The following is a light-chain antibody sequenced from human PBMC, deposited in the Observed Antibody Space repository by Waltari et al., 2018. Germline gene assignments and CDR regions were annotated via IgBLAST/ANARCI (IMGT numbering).Light chain of an antibody. CDR1: SSDVGGYNY. CDR3: CSYAGSYTSRRVV. Sequence: QSALTQPRSVSGSPGQSVTISCTGTSSDVGGYNYVSWYQQHPGKAPKLMLYDVSKRPSGVPDRFSGSKSGNTASLTISGLQAEDEADYYCCSYAGSYTSRRVVFGGGTKLTVL. CDR2: DVS. J-gene: IGLJ2*01. V-gene: IGLV2-11*01.